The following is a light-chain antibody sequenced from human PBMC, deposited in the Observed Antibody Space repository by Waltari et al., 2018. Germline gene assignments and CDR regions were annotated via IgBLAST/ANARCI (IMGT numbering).Light chain of an antibody. CDR1: QSVGRK. V-gene: IGKV3-15*01. CDR2: DAY. Sequence: EIEMTQSPATLSVSPGERPTPPGRARQSVGRKLAWYQQTPGQAPRPLIYDAYTRATGIPARFPGSGSGTEFTLTISSLQSEDFAVYHCLQYNHWPPWTFGQGTKVEIK. J-gene: IGKJ1*01. CDR3: LQYNHWPPWT.